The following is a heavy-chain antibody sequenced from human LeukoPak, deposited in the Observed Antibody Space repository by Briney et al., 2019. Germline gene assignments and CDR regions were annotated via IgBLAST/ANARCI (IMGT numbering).Heavy chain of an antibody. Sequence: GGSLRLSCAASGFTFSSYAMSWVRQAPGQGLEWVSAISGSGGSTYYADSVKGRFTISRDNSKNTLYLQMNSLRAEDTAVYYCAKDLALSYEGHYGMDVWGQGTTVTVSS. D-gene: IGHD5-18*01. V-gene: IGHV3-23*01. CDR1: GFTFSSYA. CDR3: AKDLALSYEGHYGMDV. CDR2: ISGSGGST. J-gene: IGHJ6*02.